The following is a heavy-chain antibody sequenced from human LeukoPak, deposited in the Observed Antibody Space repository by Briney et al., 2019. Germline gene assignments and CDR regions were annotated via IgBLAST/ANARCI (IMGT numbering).Heavy chain of an antibody. CDR3: AKDQFRVVPGYMDV. Sequence: PGGSLRLSCAASGSTFNSYSMHWVRQAPGKGLEWVTAISDDETYKFYADSVKGRFTISRDNSKNTLYLQMNSLRAEDTAVYYCAKDQFRVVPGYMDVWGKGTTVTISS. V-gene: IGHV3-30-3*01. J-gene: IGHJ6*03. CDR2: ISDDETYK. CDR1: GSTFNSYS. D-gene: IGHD2-21*01.